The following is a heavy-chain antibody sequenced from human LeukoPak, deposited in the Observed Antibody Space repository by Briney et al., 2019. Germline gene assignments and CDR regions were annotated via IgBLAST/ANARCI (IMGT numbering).Heavy chain of an antibody. CDR3: ARLATIFDY. CDR2: ISYDGSNK. D-gene: IGHD5-24*01. Sequence: GRSLRLSCAAPGFTFSSYGMHWVRQAPGKGLEWVAVISYDGSNKYYADSVKGRFTISRDNSKNTLYLQMNSLRAEDTAVYYCARLATIFDYWGQGTLVTVSS. CDR1: GFTFSSYG. V-gene: IGHV3-30*03. J-gene: IGHJ4*02.